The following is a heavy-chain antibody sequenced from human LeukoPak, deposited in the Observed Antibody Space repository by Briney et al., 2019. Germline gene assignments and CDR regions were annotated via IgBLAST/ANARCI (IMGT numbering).Heavy chain of an antibody. CDR2: INHSGST. D-gene: IGHD5-12*01. CDR3: ARLAGYGGLAWFDP. J-gene: IGHJ5*02. V-gene: IGHV4-34*01. Sequence: PPETLSLTCAVYGGSFSGYYWSWIRQPPGKGLEWIGEINHSGSTNYNPSLKIRVTISVDTSKNQFSLKLSSVTAADTAVYYCARLAGYGGLAWFDPWGQGTLVTVSS. CDR1: GGSFSGYY.